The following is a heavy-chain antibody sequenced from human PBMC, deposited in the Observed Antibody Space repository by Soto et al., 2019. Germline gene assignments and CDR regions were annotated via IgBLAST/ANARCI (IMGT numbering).Heavy chain of an antibody. J-gene: IGHJ6*02. CDR1: GFTFSSYA. CDR2: ISGSGGST. V-gene: IGHV3-23*01. CDR3: AKGVYCSGGSCYGEYYYYYGMDV. D-gene: IGHD2-15*01. Sequence: PGGSLRLSCAASGFTFSSYAMGWVRQAPGKGLEWVSAISGSGGSTYYADSVKGRFTISRDNSKNTLYLQMNSLRAEDTAVYYCAKGVYCSGGSCYGEYYYYYGMDVWGQGTTVTVSS.